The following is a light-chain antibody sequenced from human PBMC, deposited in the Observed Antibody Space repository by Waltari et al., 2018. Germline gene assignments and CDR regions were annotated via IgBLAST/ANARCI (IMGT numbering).Light chain of an antibody. CDR3: QTGGHGTWV. V-gene: IGLV4-69*01. Sequence: QLVLTQSPSASAPLGASVKLTCPLSCGHSSNVVAWLQQRPEKGPRYLMKVNSDGSHSKGDEIPDRFSGSSSGAERYLTISSLQSEDEADYYCQTGGHGTWVFGGGTKLTVL. J-gene: IGLJ3*02. CDR2: VNSDGSH. CDR1: CGHSSNV.